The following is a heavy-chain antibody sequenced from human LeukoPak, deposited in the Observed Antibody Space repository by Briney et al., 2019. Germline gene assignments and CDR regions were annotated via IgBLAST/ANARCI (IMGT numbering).Heavy chain of an antibody. J-gene: IGHJ6*02. CDR2: IYYSGST. D-gene: IGHD5-24*01. CDR3: ARGRTRWLQLLHPYYYYGMDV. CDR1: GGSISSYY. V-gene: IGHV4-59*01. Sequence: PSETLSLTCTVSGGSISSYYWSWIRQPPGKGLEWIGYIYYSGSTNYNPSLKSRVTISVDTSKNRFSLKLSSVTAADTAVYYCARGRTRWLQLLHPYYYYGMDVWGQGTTVTVSS.